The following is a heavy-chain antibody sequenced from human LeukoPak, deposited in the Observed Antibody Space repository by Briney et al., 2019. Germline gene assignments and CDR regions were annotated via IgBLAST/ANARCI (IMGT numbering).Heavy chain of an antibody. Sequence: PSETLSLTCTVSGGSISSYYWSWIRQPPGKGLEWVGYIYYSGSTNYNPSLKSRVTISVDTSKNQFSLKLSSVTAADTAVYYCARDSPYYDSSGYYSGYYYYMDVWDKGTTVTVSS. CDR1: GGSISSYY. CDR2: IYYSGST. J-gene: IGHJ6*03. V-gene: IGHV4-59*01. D-gene: IGHD3-22*01. CDR3: ARDSPYYDSSGYYSGYYYYMDV.